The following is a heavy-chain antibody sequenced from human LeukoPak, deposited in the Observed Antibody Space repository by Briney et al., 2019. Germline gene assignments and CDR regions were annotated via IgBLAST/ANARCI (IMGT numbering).Heavy chain of an antibody. V-gene: IGHV1-18*01. CDR2: ISAYNGNT. Sequence: ASVKVSCKASGYTFTSYGISWVRQAPGQGLEWMGWISAYNGNTNCAQKLQGRVTMTTDTSTSTAYMEPRSLRSDDTAVYYCARGPRGDYVADYWGQGTLVTVSS. CDR1: GYTFTSYG. D-gene: IGHD4-17*01. J-gene: IGHJ4*02. CDR3: ARGPRGDYVADY.